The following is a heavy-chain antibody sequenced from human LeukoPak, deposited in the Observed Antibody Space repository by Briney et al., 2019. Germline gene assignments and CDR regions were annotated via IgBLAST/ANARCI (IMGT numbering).Heavy chain of an antibody. Sequence: GGSLRLSCVASGLTFDEYAMHWVRQAPGKGLEWVSLISWDGGKTYYADSVKGRFTISRDNSKKSLYLQMNSLRTEDTALYYCAKGVGTTGSYYFDYWGQGTLVTVSS. CDR2: ISWDGGKT. CDR1: GLTFDEYA. V-gene: IGHV3-43*02. D-gene: IGHD3-10*01. J-gene: IGHJ4*02. CDR3: AKGVGTTGSYYFDY.